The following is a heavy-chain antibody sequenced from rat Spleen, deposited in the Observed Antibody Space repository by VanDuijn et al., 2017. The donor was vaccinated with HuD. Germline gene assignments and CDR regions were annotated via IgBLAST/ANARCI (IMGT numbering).Heavy chain of an antibody. Sequence: EVQLVESGGGLVQPGRSLKLSCVASGFTFNNYWMTWIRQAPGKGLEWVASITNTGGSTYYPDSVKGRFTISRDNAKSTLYLQMNSLRSEDTATYYCTRVHTMGIIRWYFDFWGPGTMVTVSS. J-gene: IGHJ1*01. CDR2: ITNTGGST. V-gene: IGHV5-31*01. CDR1: GFTFNNYW. D-gene: IGHD1-7*01. CDR3: TRVHTMGIIRWYFDF.